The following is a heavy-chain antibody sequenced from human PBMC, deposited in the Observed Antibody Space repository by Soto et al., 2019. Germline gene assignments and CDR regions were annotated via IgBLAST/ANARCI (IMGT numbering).Heavy chain of an antibody. D-gene: IGHD3-10*01. J-gene: IGHJ6*02. V-gene: IGHV3-33*01. CDR3: ARDDPGDYRDYLVFAHDMDV. CDR2: MWYDGSNI. CDR1: GFTLSSYG. Sequence: QVQLVESGGGVVQPGRSLRLSCAASGFTLSSYGIHWVRQAPGKGLEWVAVMWYDGSNIYYADSVKGRFTISRDNSKNTLYLQMHSLRAEDTAVYYWARDDPGDYRDYLVFAHDMDVWGQGTTVTVSS.